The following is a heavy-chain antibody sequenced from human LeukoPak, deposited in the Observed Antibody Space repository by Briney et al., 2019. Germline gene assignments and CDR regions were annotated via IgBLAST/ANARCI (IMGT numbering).Heavy chain of an antibody. CDR1: GYTFTGYY. V-gene: IGHV1-2*02. D-gene: IGHD6-19*01. Sequence: ASVKVSCKASGYTFTGYYMHWVRQAPGQGLEWMGWINPNSGGTNYAQKFQGRVTMTRDTSISTAYMELSRLRSDDTAVYYCARYIVVAGPDGNYFDYWGQGTLVTVSS. J-gene: IGHJ4*02. CDR3: ARYIVVAGPDGNYFDY. CDR2: INPNSGGT.